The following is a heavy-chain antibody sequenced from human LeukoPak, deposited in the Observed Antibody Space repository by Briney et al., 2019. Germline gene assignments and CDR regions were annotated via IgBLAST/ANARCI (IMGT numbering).Heavy chain of an antibody. CDR3: ARGKSSGYYFSDYYYYYMDV. CDR1: GGSFSGYY. Sequence: SETLSLTCAVYGGSFSGYYWSWIRQPPGKGLEWIGEINHSGSTNYNPSLKSRVTISVDTSKNQFSLKLSSVTAADTAVYYCARGKSSGYYFSDYYYYYMDVWGKGTTVTVSS. J-gene: IGHJ6*03. CDR2: INHSGST. V-gene: IGHV4-34*01. D-gene: IGHD3-22*01.